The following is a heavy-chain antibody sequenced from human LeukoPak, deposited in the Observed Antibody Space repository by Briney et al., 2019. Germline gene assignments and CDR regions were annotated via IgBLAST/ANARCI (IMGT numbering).Heavy chain of an antibody. CDR3: ARGLRITMVRGALKRGAGIFDY. V-gene: IGHV4-34*01. Sequence: SETLSLTCAVYSGSFSGYYWNWIRQPPGKGLEWIGEINHSGSTNHNPSLKSRVTISLDTSKNQFSLKLSSVTAADTAVYYCARGLRITMVRGALKRGAGIFDYWGQGTLVTVSS. J-gene: IGHJ4*02. CDR1: SGSFSGYY. D-gene: IGHD3-10*01. CDR2: INHSGST.